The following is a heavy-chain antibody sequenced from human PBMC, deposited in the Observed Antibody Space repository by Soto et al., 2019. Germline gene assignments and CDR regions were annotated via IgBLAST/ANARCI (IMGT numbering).Heavy chain of an antibody. D-gene: IGHD6-19*01. V-gene: IGHV1-69*02. CDR3: ARRYSSGWHNWFDP. Sequence: SVKVSWKASGGTFSSYTISWVRQAPGQGLEWKGRIIPILGIANYAQKFQGRVTITADKSTSTAYMELSSLRSEDTAVYYCARRYSSGWHNWFDPWGQGTLVTVSS. CDR2: IIPILGIA. CDR1: GGTFSSYT. J-gene: IGHJ5*02.